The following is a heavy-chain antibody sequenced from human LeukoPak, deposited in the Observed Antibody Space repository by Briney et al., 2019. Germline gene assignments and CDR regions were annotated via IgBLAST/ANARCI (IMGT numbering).Heavy chain of an antibody. D-gene: IGHD2-15*01. J-gene: IGHJ3*02. V-gene: IGHV4-39*07. CDR3: ARLVVVAATAGNDDFDI. CDR1: GGSISSSSYY. CDR2: IYYSGST. Sequence: SETLSLTCTVSGGSISSSSYYWGWIRQPPGKGLEWIGSIYYSGSTYYNPSLKSRVTISVDTSKNQFSLKLSSVTAADTAVYYCARLVVVAATAGNDDFDIWGQGTMVTVSS.